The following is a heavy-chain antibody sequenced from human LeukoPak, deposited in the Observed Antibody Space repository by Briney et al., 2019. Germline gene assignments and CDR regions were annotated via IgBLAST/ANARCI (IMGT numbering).Heavy chain of an antibody. CDR1: GYTFTNYY. CDR3: ARGGYSESFYNPRSYGMDV. Sequence: ASVKVSCKASGYTFTNYYLHWVRQAPGQGLAWMGIINPSGGTTRYVEKFQSRVTMTRDTSASTVYMELSSLRSEDTAVYYCARGGYSESFYNPRSYGMDVWGQGTTVIVSS. V-gene: IGHV1-46*01. D-gene: IGHD3-10*01. CDR2: INPSGGTT. J-gene: IGHJ6*02.